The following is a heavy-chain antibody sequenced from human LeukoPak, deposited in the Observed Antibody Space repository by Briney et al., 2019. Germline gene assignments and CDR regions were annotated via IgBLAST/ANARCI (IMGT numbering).Heavy chain of an antibody. CDR1: GGSISSGSYY. D-gene: IGHD6-13*01. CDR3: ARLVRSWYPRTTANFDY. Sequence: SETLSLTCTVSGGSISSGSYYWSWIRQPAGKGLEWIGSIYTSGSTNYNPSLKSRVTISVDTSKNQFSLKLSSVTAADTAVYYCARLVRSWYPRTTANFDYWGQGTLVTVSS. CDR2: IYTSGST. V-gene: IGHV4-61*02. J-gene: IGHJ4*02.